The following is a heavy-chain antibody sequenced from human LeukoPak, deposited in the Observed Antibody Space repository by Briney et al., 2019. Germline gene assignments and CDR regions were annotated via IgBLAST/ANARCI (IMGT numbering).Heavy chain of an antibody. J-gene: IGHJ4*02. Sequence: GGSLRLSCAASGFTFSSYAMSWVRLAPGKGLEWVSAISGSGGSTYYADSVKGRFTISRDNSKDTLYLQMNSLRAEDTAVYYCARPKYSSSWQIFDYWGQGTLVTASS. D-gene: IGHD6-13*01. V-gene: IGHV3-23*01. CDR3: ARPKYSSSWQIFDY. CDR2: ISGSGGST. CDR1: GFTFSSYA.